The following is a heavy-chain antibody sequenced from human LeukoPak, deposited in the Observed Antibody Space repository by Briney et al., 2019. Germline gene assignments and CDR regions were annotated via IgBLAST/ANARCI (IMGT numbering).Heavy chain of an antibody. V-gene: IGHV4-59*01. J-gene: IGHJ6*03. CDR2: LYYTGST. CDR1: GDSISTYY. CDR3: ARITNYYYMDV. D-gene: IGHD3-3*01. Sequence: SETLSLTCTVSGDSISTYYWTWIRQPPGKGLEWIGYLYYTGSTNYSPPLKSRVTMSVDTSKNQFSLKLSSVTAADTAVYYCARITNYYYMDVWGKGIMVTVSS.